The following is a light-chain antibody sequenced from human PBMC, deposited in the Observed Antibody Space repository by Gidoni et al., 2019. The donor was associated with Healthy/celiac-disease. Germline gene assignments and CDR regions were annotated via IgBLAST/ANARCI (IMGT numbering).Light chain of an antibody. Sequence: DIQITHSPSSLSASVGDRVTITCRASQSISSYLNWYQQKPGKATKLLIYAASSLQSGVASRFSGSGCGTDFTITISSLQPEDFATYYCQQSYSTLGTFGQGTKLEIK. CDR3: QQSYSTLGT. J-gene: IGKJ2*01. CDR2: AAS. CDR1: QSISSY. V-gene: IGKV1-39*01.